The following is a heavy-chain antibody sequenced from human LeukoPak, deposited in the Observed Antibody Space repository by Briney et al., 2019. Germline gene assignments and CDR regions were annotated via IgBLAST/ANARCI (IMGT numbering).Heavy chain of an antibody. J-gene: IGHJ6*02. V-gene: IGHV3-30-3*01. Sequence: GRSLRLSCAASGFTFSSYAMHWVRQAPGKGLEWVAVISYDGSNKYYADSVKGRFTISRDNSKTTLYLQMNSLRAEDTAVYYCARVRVAGTPFYYYYGMDVWGQGTTVTVSS. D-gene: IGHD6-19*01. CDR1: GFTFSSYA. CDR2: ISYDGSNK. CDR3: ARVRVAGTPFYYYYGMDV.